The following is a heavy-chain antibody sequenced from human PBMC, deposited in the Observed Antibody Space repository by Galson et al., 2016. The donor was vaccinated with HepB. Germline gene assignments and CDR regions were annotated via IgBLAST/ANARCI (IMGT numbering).Heavy chain of an antibody. Sequence: SETLSLTCAVSGGSISNDYWWSWVRQSPGKELEWIGEIYQTGTANYNPSFTRRATISVDKSKNQFSLRLDSVTAADPAVYYCTRGTLGTAATMAFDYWGQGTLVSGS. D-gene: IGHD1-1*01. J-gene: IGHJ4*02. CDR2: IYQTGTA. V-gene: IGHV4-4*02. CDR1: GGSISNDYW. CDR3: TRGTLGTAATMAFDY.